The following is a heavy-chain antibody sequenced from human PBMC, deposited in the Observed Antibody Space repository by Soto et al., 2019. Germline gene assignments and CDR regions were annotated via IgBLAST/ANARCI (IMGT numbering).Heavy chain of an antibody. CDR2: MNPNSGNT. J-gene: IGHJ6*02. CDR3: ARGPMVVLFFDYYYGMDV. CDR1: GYTFTSYD. D-gene: IGHD2-15*01. V-gene: IGHV1-8*01. Sequence: QVQLVQSGAEVKKPGASVKVSCKASGYTFTSYDINWMRQATGQGLEWMGWMNPNSGNTGYAQKFQGRVTMTRNTSISTAYMELSSLRSEDTAVYYCARGPMVVLFFDYYYGMDVWGQGTTVTVSS.